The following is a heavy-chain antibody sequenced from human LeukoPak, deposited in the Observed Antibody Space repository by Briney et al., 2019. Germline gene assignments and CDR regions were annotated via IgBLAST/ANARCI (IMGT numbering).Heavy chain of an antibody. J-gene: IGHJ3*02. CDR1: GFTFSSYA. Sequence: GGSLRLSCAASGFTFSSYAMHWVRQAPGKGLEYVSAISSNGGSTYYANSVKGRFTISRDNSKNTLYLQMGSLRAEDMAVYYCARIRWEVTAMTGGPLDIWGQGTMVTVSS. CDR2: ISSNGGST. D-gene: IGHD2-21*02. CDR3: ARIRWEVTAMTGGPLDI. V-gene: IGHV3-64*01.